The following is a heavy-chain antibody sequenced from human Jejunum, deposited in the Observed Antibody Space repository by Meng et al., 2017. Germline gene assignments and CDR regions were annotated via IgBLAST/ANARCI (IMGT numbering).Heavy chain of an antibody. CDR3: ARGSESIYSGSYS. V-gene: IGHV3-64*01. D-gene: IGHD1-26*01. CDR2: ISSDGGST. J-gene: IGHJ4*02. CDR1: GFIFSDYP. Sequence: GESLKISCAASGFIFSDYPMHWVRQAPGKGLEYVSTISSDGGSTYYANSVKGRFSISRDNIKNMVYLQMGRLRAEDTAVYYCARGSESIYSGSYSWGQGTLVTVSS.